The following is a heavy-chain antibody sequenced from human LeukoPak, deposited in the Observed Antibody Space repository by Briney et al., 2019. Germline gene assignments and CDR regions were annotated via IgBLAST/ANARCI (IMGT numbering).Heavy chain of an antibody. V-gene: IGHV3-7*01. D-gene: IGHD3-10*01. Sequence: GGSLRLSCAASGFTFNTFWMSWVRQAPGKGLEWVANIKQDGSEKYYVDSVKGRFTTSRDNAKNSLYLQMNSLRAEDTAVYYCARYGSGSSDAFDIWGQGTMVTVSS. CDR1: GFTFNTFW. CDR3: ARYGSGSSDAFDI. J-gene: IGHJ3*02. CDR2: IKQDGSEK.